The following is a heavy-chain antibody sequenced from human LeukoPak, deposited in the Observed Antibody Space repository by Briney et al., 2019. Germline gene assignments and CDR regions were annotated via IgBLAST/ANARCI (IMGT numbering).Heavy chain of an antibody. Sequence: GGSLRLSCVASGFTFDDYGMSWVRQAPGQGPEWVSDINWNGASRRYADSVKGRFTISRDNAKKSLYLQMNSLRAEDTALYYCARDSLKWEPKTHSFDFWDQGTMVTVSS. CDR2: INWNGASR. V-gene: IGHV3-20*04. J-gene: IGHJ3*01. D-gene: IGHD1-26*01. CDR1: GFTFDDYG. CDR3: ARDSLKWEPKTHSFDF.